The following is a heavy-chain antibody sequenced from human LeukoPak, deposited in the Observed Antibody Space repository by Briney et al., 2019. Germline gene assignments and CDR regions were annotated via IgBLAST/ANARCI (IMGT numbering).Heavy chain of an antibody. Sequence: ASVKVSCRASEYTFTDYYINWVRQAPGQGLEWMGWINPNSGGTNYAQKFQGWVTMTRDTSISTAYMELSRLRSDDTAVYYCARPDYGDYGGFDYWGQGTLVTVSS. D-gene: IGHD4-17*01. CDR1: EYTFTDYY. CDR2: INPNSGGT. CDR3: ARPDYGDYGGFDY. V-gene: IGHV1-2*04. J-gene: IGHJ4*02.